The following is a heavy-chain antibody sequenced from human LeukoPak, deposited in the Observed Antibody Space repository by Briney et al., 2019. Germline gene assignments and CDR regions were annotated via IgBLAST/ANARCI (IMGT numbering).Heavy chain of an antibody. J-gene: IGHJ4*02. CDR3: AKDRPLLRYFDWLSPPDY. CDR1: GFTFSSYG. CDR2: IQYDGTNK. V-gene: IGHV3-30*02. Sequence: GGSLRLSCSTSGFTFSSYGIHWVRQAPGKGLEWVAFIQYDGTNKYYADSVKGRFTISRDNSKNTPYLQMNSLRAEDTAVYYCAKDRPLLRYFDWLSPPDYWGQGTLVTASS. D-gene: IGHD3-9*01.